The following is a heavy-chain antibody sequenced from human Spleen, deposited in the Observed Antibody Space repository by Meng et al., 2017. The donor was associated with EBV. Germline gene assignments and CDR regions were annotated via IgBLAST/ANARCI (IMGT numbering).Heavy chain of an antibody. D-gene: IGHD3-16*02. CDR1: GGSFSAYT. Sequence: QVQLVQSGAEVXXXXXXVKXSXXXSGGSFSAYTMSWVRQAPGQGLEWVGGIIPMFGLATYAEKFQGRVTITAEESTSTAYMEVNSLTFEDTAVYYCARGTSDYVWGGYRYFDYWGQGTLVTVSS. CDR3: ARGTSDYVWGGYRYFDY. V-gene: IGHV1-69*01. J-gene: IGHJ4*02. CDR2: IIPMFGLA.